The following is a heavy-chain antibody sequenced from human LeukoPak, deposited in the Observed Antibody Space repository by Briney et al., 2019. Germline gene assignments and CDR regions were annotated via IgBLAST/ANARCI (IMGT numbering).Heavy chain of an antibody. D-gene: IGHD3-10*01. CDR2: IYYSGST. Sequence: SETLSLTCTVSGGSISSSSYYWGWIRQPPGKGLEWIGSIYYSGSTYYNPSLKSRVTISVDTSKNQFSLKLSSVTAADTAVYCCARYVLLWFGSPRYDAFDIWGQGTMVTVSS. V-gene: IGHV4-39*01. J-gene: IGHJ3*02. CDR3: ARYVLLWFGSPRYDAFDI. CDR1: GGSISSSSYY.